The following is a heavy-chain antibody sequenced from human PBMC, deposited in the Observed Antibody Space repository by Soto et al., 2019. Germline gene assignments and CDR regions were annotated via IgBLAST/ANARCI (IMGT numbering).Heavy chain of an antibody. J-gene: IGHJ4*02. Sequence: GGSLRLSCAASGFTFSSYSMNWVRQAPGKGLEWVSYISSSSSTIYYANSVKGRFTISRDNAKNSLYLQMNSLRAEDTAVYYCWHSGGDYFDYWGQGTLVTVSS. CDR1: GFTFSSYS. D-gene: IGHD3-10*01. CDR2: ISSSSSTI. CDR3: WHSGGDYFDY. V-gene: IGHV3-48*01.